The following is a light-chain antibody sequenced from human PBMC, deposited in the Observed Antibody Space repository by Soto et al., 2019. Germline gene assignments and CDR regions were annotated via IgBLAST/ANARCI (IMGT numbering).Light chain of an antibody. CDR1: SSDIGGYNY. J-gene: IGLJ1*01. V-gene: IGLV2-14*01. CDR3: SSYTSSSTLV. Sequence: QSALTQPASVSGSPGQSITISCTGTSSDIGGYNYVSWCQQHPGKAPKLMIYEVSYRPSGVSNRFSGSKSGNTASLTISGLQAEDEADYYCSSYTSSSTLVFGTGTKLTVL. CDR2: EVS.